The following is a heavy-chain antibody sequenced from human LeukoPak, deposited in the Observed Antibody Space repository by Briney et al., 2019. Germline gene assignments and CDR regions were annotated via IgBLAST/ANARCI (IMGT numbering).Heavy chain of an antibody. Sequence: PSETLSLTCTVSGGSISSYYWSWIRQPPGKGLEWIGYIYYSGSTNYNPSLKSRVTISVDTSKNQFSLKLSSVTAADTAVYYCSRGLYCSGGSCYSFDYWGQGTLVTVSS. V-gene: IGHV4-59*01. D-gene: IGHD2-15*01. J-gene: IGHJ4*02. CDR1: GGSISSYY. CDR2: IYYSGST. CDR3: SRGLYCSGGSCYSFDY.